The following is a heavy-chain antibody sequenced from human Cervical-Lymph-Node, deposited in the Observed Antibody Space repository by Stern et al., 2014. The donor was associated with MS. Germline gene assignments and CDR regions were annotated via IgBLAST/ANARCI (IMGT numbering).Heavy chain of an antibody. V-gene: IGHV1-69*01. CDR2: IFPVFGTP. J-gene: IGHJ5*02. CDR3: ALSSETSDRWYSLGYDL. CDR1: GGTFSKFP. Sequence: QLVQSGAEVTKPGSSGKVSCKASGGTFSKFPSSWVRQAPGQGLEWMGVIFPVFGTPTYAQEFRGRVTITADVSTSTVYMELSSLRSDDTAVYYCALSSETSDRWYSLGYDLWGQGTLVTVSS. D-gene: IGHD6-13*01.